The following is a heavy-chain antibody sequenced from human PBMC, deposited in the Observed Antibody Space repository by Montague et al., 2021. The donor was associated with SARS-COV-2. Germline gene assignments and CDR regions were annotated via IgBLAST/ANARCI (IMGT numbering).Heavy chain of an antibody. CDR1: GAFITSHY. D-gene: IGHD2-2*01. CDR3: VRDLYCRSTACIGNAFDV. CDR2: VFSGGNS. V-gene: IGHV4-59*11. Sequence: SETLSLTCTVSGAFITSHYWSWIRQPPGKGLEWIGNVFSGGNSKYNPSLKSRVTLSVDTSKNQFSLKLTSVTTADTALYYCVRDLYCRSTACIGNAFDVWGQGTMVSVLS. J-gene: IGHJ3*01.